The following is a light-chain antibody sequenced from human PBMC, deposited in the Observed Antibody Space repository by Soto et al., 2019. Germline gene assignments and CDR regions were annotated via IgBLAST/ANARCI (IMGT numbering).Light chain of an antibody. J-gene: IGLJ1*01. CDR1: SSDVGGYNY. Sequence: QSVLTQPASVSGSPGQPITISCTGTSSDVGGYNYVSWYQHHPGKAPKLLIFEVSNRPSGVSHRFSGSKSGNTASLTISVLQPADEADYFCISYTSSSTLYVFGIGTKVTVL. CDR3: ISYTSSSTLYV. V-gene: IGLV2-14*01. CDR2: EVS.